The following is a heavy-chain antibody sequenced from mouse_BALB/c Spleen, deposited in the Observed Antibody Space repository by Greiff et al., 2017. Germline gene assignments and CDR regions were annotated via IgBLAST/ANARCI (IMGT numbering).Heavy chain of an antibody. D-gene: IGHD1-2*01. Sequence: DVHLVESGGGLVKPGGSLKLSCAASGFTFSSYAMSWVRQTPEKRLEWVASISSGGSTYYPDSVKGRFTISRDNARNILYLQMSSLRSEDTAMYYCARGLITTATGVDYWGQGTSVTVSS. CDR2: ISSGGST. V-gene: IGHV5-6-5*01. CDR3: ARGLITTATGVDY. CDR1: GFTFSSYA. J-gene: IGHJ4*01.